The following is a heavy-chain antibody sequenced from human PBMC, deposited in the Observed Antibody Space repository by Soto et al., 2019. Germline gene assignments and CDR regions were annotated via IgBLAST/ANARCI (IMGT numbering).Heavy chain of an antibody. CDR1: GYTFTSYA. CDR2: INAGNGNT. Sequence: SVKVSCKASGYTFTSYAMHWVRQAPGQRLEWMGWINAGNGNTKYSQKFQGRVTITRDTSASTAYMELSSLRSEDTAVYYCAVVGATPRGYFDLWGRGTLVTVSS. D-gene: IGHD1-26*01. J-gene: IGHJ2*01. CDR3: AVVGATPRGYFDL. V-gene: IGHV1-3*01.